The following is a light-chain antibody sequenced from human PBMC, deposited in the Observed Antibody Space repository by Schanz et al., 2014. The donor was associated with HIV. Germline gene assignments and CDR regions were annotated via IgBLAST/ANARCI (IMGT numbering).Light chain of an antibody. J-gene: IGLJ2*01. CDR3: GAWDSRLSVGV. V-gene: IGLV1-51*01. Sequence: QSVLTQPPSVSAAPGQKVTISCSGSTSNIGRNYVSWYQQFPGTAPKVLIYDNNKRPSGIPGRFSGSKSGTSATLDITALQTGDEADYYCGAWDSRLSVGVFGGGTKVTVL. CDR2: DNN. CDR1: TSNIGRNY.